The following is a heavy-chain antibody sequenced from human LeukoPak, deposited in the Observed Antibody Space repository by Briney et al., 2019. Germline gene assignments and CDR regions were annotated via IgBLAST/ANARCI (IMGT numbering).Heavy chain of an antibody. CDR3: ARDTSGNY. D-gene: IGHD3-10*01. Sequence: GGSLRLSCTASGFTFSRYDMSWVRQAPGEGLEWVSAISVSGGSTYYADSVKGRFTISRDNSKNTLYLQMNSLRAEDTAVYYCARDTSGNYWGQGTLVIVSS. V-gene: IGHV3-23*01. CDR1: GFTFSRYD. J-gene: IGHJ4*02. CDR2: ISVSGGST.